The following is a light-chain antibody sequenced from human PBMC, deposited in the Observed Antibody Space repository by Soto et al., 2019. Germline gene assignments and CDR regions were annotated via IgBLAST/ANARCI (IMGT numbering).Light chain of an antibody. CDR3: ATWDDSLRGVV. V-gene: IGLV1-40*01. CDR2: ANS. J-gene: IGLJ2*01. Sequence: QSVLTQPPSVSGAPGQRVTISCTGTRSNIGAGFDVHWYQQLPGTAPKLLIYANSQRPSGVPDRFSGSKSGTSASLAISGLRSEDEADYYCATWDDSLRGVVFGGGTKLTVL. CDR1: RSNIGAGFD.